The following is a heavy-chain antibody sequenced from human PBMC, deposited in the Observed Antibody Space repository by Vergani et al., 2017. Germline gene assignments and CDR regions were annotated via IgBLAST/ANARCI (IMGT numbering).Heavy chain of an antibody. CDR2: IYWNDDQ. Sequence: QITLKESGPALVKPTQTLTLTCTFSGFSLNTRGVSVAWIRQPPGKARDWLALIYWNDDQHYSPSLNNRVTITKDTSKNQVVLTMTNMDYVDTGTYYCVYRKTECGTTGXFSPFYYSYYMDVWGKGTTVTVSS. CDR3: VYRKTECGTTGXFSPFYYSYYMDV. D-gene: IGHD1-7*01. CDR1: GFSLNTRGVS. J-gene: IGHJ6*03. V-gene: IGHV2-5*04.